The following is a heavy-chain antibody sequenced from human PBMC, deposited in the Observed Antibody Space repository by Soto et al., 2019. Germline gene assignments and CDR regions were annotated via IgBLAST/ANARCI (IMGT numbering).Heavy chain of an antibody. Sequence: GGSLRLSCAASGFTFSSYAMNWVRQAPGKGLEWVSGMSASGYSTYYSDSVKGRFTISRDNAKNSLYLQMNSLRAEDTAVYYCARVTGDGYNPCLDYWGQGTLVTVSS. J-gene: IGHJ4*02. CDR2: MSASGYST. CDR3: ARVTGDGYNPCLDY. V-gene: IGHV3-23*01. CDR1: GFTFSSYA. D-gene: IGHD5-12*01.